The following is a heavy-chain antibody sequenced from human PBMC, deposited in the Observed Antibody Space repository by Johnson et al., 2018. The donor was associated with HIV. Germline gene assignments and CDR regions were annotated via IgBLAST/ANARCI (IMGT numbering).Heavy chain of an antibody. CDR2: IFSVGDV. Sequence: MMLVESGGGVVQPGGSLRLSCAASGITVGTNYMSWVRQAPGKGLAWVSVIFSVGDVYYADSVKGRFTIPRENSKNMVYLQMNSLRPEDTAVYYCARDGRDLVTRGSFDVWGQGTVVAVSS. CDR3: ARDGRDLVTRGSFDV. CDR1: GITVGTNY. J-gene: IGHJ3*01. D-gene: IGHD3-9*01. V-gene: IGHV3-66*02.